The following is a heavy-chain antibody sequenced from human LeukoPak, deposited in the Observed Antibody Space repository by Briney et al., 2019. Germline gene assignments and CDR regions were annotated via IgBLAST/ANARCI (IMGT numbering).Heavy chain of an antibody. V-gene: IGHV4-4*07. CDR3: ARDNEWLVQSAYWYFDL. Sequence: PSETLSLTCTVSGGSISGYYWSWIRQPAGKGLEWIGRIYTSGSTNYNPSLKSRVTMSVDTSKNQFSLKLSSVTAADTAVYYCARDNEWLVQSAYWYFDLWGRGTLVTVSS. D-gene: IGHD6-19*01. CDR1: GGSISGYY. CDR2: IYTSGST. J-gene: IGHJ2*01.